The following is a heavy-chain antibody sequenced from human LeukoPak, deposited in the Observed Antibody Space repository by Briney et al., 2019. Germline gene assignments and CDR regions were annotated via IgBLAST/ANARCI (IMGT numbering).Heavy chain of an antibody. Sequence: GGSLRLSCAASGFTFSTYSMNWVRQAPGKGLEWVSTISSTSSYIYYADSVKGRFTISRDNAKNSLYLQMNSLRAEDTAVYYCARDLDSSFDYWGQGTLVTVSS. V-gene: IGHV3-21*01. D-gene: IGHD6-13*01. CDR2: ISSTSSYI. CDR1: GFTFSTYS. J-gene: IGHJ4*02. CDR3: ARDLDSSFDY.